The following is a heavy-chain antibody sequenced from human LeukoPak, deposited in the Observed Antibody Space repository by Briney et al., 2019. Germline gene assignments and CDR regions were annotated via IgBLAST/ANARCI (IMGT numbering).Heavy chain of an antibody. CDR3: ARGGKDIVVVPAAMRYYYYMDV. V-gene: IGHV4-39*07. CDR2: IYYSGTT. Sequence: SETLSLTCTVSSGSISSGLYYWGWIRQPPGKGLEWIGSIYYSGTTYYNPSLKSRVTMSLDTSKNHFSLKLSSVTAADTAVYYCARGGKDIVVVPAAMRYYYYMDVWGKGTTVTISS. J-gene: IGHJ6*03. CDR1: SGSISSGLYY. D-gene: IGHD2-2*01.